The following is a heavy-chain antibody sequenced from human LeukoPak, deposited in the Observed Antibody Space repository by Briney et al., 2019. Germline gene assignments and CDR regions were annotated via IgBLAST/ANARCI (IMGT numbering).Heavy chain of an antibody. CDR1: GFTFSSYW. CDR3: ARDGAAAGIFDY. CDR2: INSDGSST. D-gene: IGHD6-13*01. Sequence: PGGSLRLSCAASGFTFSSYWMHWVRQAPGKGLVWVSRINSDGSSTSYADSVKGRFTISRDNAKNTLYLQMNGLRAEDTAVYYCARDGAAAGIFDYWGQGTLVTVSS. J-gene: IGHJ4*02. V-gene: IGHV3-74*01.